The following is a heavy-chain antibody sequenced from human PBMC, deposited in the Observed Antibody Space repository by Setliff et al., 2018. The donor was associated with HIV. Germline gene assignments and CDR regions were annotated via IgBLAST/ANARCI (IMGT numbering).Heavy chain of an antibody. CDR2: INPGNGNT. CDR1: GYTFATYA. V-gene: IGHV1-3*01. J-gene: IGHJ6*03. Sequence: ASVKVSCKASGYTFATYAVLWVRQAPGQRLESMGWINPGNGNTKYSQKFQGRFTISMDASATTLYMELSSLRSEDTAVYYCARGRGNDYGDYSYYYMDVWGKGTTVTVSS. D-gene: IGHD4-17*01. CDR3: ARGRGNDYGDYSYYYMDV.